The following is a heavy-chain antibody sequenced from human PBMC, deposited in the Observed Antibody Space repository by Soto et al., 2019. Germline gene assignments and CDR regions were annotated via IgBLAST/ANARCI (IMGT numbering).Heavy chain of an antibody. CDR2: IIPIFGTA. CDR1: GGTFSSYA. J-gene: IGHJ6*02. CDR3: AQGYYDSRGERNYYYYGMDV. V-gene: IGHV1-69*01. D-gene: IGHD3-22*01. Sequence: QVQLVQSGAEVKKPGSSVKVSCKASGGTFSSYAISWVRQAPGQGLEWMGGIIPIFGTANYAQKFQGRVTITADESTSTAYMELSSLRSEDTAVYYGAQGYYDSRGERNYYYYGMDVWGQGTTVTVSS.